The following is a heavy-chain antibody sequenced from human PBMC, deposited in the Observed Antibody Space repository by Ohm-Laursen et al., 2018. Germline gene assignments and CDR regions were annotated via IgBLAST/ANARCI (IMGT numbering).Heavy chain of an antibody. V-gene: IGHV4-4*07. D-gene: IGHD6-19*01. CDR1: GGSISSYY. CDR2: VYINGNT. CDR3: ARDKVAGNSGWYSDF. J-gene: IGHJ4*02. Sequence: SETLSLTWTVSGGSISSYYWSWVRQPAGKGLEWIGRVYINGNTNYNPSLKSRVTMSVDTSKNQFSLKLTSVTAADTAVYYCARDKVAGNSGWYSDFWGQGTLVTVSS.